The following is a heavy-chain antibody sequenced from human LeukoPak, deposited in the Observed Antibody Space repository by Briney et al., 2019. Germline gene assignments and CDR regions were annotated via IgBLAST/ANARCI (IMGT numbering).Heavy chain of an antibody. CDR1: GFTFSSYA. V-gene: IGHV4-39*07. J-gene: IGHJ6*03. CDR3: ARGPYSSSWYGGYYYYYYMDV. Sequence: GSLRLSCAASGFTFSSYAMSWIRQPPGKGLEWIGSIYYSGSTYYNPSLKSRVTISVDTSKNQFSLKLSSVTAADTAVYYCARGPYSSSWYGGYYYYYYMDVWGKGTTVTVSS. CDR2: IYYSGST. D-gene: IGHD6-13*01.